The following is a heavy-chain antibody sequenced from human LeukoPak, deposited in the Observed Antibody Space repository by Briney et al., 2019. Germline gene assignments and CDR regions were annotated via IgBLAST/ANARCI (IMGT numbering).Heavy chain of an antibody. CDR3: ARGTVSDYYYYMDV. V-gene: IGHV1-69*06. Sequence: ASVKVSCKASGGTFSSYAISWVRQAPGQGLEWMGGIIPIFGTANYAQKFQGRVTITADKSTSTAYMELSSLRSEDMAVYYCARGTVSDYYYYMDVWGKGTTVTVSS. CDR2: IIPIFGTA. J-gene: IGHJ6*03. D-gene: IGHD4-17*01. CDR1: GGTFSSYA.